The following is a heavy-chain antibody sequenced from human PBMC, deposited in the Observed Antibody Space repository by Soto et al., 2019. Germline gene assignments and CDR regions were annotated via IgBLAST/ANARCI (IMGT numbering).Heavy chain of an antibody. D-gene: IGHD2-15*01. J-gene: IGHJ4*02. Sequence: GGSLRLSCAASGFTFSSYGMHWVRQAPGKGLEWVAVISYDGSNKYYADSVKGRFTISRDNSKNTLYLQMNSLRAEDTAVYYCAKALCSGGSCYYEQDLHSGQGTLVTVSS. V-gene: IGHV3-30*18. CDR1: GFTFSSYG. CDR2: ISYDGSNK. CDR3: AKALCSGGSCYYEQDLH.